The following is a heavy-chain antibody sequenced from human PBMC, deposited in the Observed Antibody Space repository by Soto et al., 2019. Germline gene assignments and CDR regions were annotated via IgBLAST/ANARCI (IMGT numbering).Heavy chain of an antibody. J-gene: IGHJ4*02. D-gene: IGHD6-13*01. CDR2: ISWNSGSI. CDR3: AKDPSAALKSYHFDY. CDR1: GFTFDDYA. V-gene: IGHV3-9*01. Sequence: GGSLRLSCAASGFTFDDYAMHWVRQAPGKGLEWVSGISWNSGSIGYADSVKGRFTISRDNAKNSLYLQMNSLRAEDTALYYCAKDPSAALKSYHFDYWGQGTLVTVSS.